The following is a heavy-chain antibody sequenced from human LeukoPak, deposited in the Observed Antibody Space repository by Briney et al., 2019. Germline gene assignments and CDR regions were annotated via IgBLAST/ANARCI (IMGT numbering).Heavy chain of an antibody. D-gene: IGHD2-2*01. J-gene: IGHJ5*02. CDR1: GGSISSYH. CDR3: ARHSSTSRGWFDP. Sequence: PSETLSLTCTVSGGSISSYHWSWIRQPPGKGLEWIGYIYHSGSTNYNPSLKSRVTISVDTSKNQFSLKLSSVTAADTAVYYCARHSSTSRGWFDPWGQGTLVTVSS. V-gene: IGHV4-59*08. CDR2: IYHSGST.